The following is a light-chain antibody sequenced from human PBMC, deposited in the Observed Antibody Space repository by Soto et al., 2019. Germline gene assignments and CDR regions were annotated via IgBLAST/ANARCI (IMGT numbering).Light chain of an antibody. J-gene: IGKJ1*01. CDR2: AAS. CDR1: QGISSW. Sequence: DIKMTQSTSSLSASVGERVTITCRASQGISSWLAWYQQKPGKAPKLLIYAASTLQRGVPSRFSGSTTGTDLTLTISSLQPEDCATYYCQQTLSGPRTFGLGTKVDIK. V-gene: IGKV1-12*01. CDR3: QQTLSGPRT.